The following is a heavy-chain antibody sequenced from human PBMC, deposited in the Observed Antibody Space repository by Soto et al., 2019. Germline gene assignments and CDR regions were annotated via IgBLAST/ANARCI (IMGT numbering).Heavy chain of an antibody. J-gene: IGHJ4*02. Sequence: EMQLVESGGGLVQPGGSLRLTCEASGLSFSDYHMDWVRQAPGKGLEWIGRARNDPSARTAEHAASVRGRFTSSRDDSKTSFYLPMNSLKVEATAMSDCARSRPGGIFHCWGPGTLVSASS. CDR3: ARSRPGGIFHC. D-gene: IGHD3-16*01. V-gene: IGHV3-72*01. CDR1: GLSFSDYH. CDR2: ARNDPSARTA.